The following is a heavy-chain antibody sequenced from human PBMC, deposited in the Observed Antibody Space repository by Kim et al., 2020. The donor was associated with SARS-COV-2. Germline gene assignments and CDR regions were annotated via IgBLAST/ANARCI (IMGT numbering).Heavy chain of an antibody. CDR2: IDPSDSST. J-gene: IGHJ6*02. D-gene: IGHD2-2*01. CDR1: GYSFTSYW. V-gene: IGHV5-10-1*01. Sequence: GESLKISCKGSGYSFTSYWISWVRQMPGKGLEWMGRIDPSDSSTNYSPSFQGHVTISADKSISTAYLQWSSLKASDTAMYYCARHALGYCSSTSCPQRVGYYYGMDVWGQGTTVTVSS. CDR3: ARHALGYCSSTSCPQRVGYYYGMDV.